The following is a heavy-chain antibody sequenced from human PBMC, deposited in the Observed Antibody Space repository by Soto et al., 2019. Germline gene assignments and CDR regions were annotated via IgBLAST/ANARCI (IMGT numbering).Heavy chain of an antibody. Sequence: EVQLLESGGGLVQPGGSLRLSCAASGFTFSSYAMSWVRQAPGKGLEWVSAISGSGGSTYYEDSVKGRFTISRDNSKNTLYLQMNCLRAEDTAVYYCAKAVVVVVAATPIYYFDYWGQGTLVTVSS. V-gene: IGHV3-23*01. J-gene: IGHJ4*02. CDR1: GFTFSSYA. D-gene: IGHD2-15*01. CDR2: ISGSGGST. CDR3: AKAVVVVVAATPIYYFDY.